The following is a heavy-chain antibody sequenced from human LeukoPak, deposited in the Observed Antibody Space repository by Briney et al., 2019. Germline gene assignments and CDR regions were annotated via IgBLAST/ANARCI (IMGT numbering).Heavy chain of an antibody. D-gene: IGHD2-8*01. CDR2: IIPILGIA. Sequence: GSSVKVSCKASGGTFSSYAISWVRQAPGQGLEWMGRIIPILGIANYVQKFQGRVTITADKSTSTAYMELSSLRSEDTAVYYCARGNERVDYWGQGTLVTVSS. V-gene: IGHV1-69*04. CDR3: ARGNERVDY. J-gene: IGHJ4*02. CDR1: GGTFSSYA.